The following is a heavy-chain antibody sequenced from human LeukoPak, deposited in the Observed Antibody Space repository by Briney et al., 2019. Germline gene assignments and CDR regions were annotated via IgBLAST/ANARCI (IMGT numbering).Heavy chain of an antibody. Sequence: GGSLRLSCAASGFTFSTYWMHWVRQAPGNGLVWVSAIDSDKSNTSYAESVKGRFTISRDNAKNTLYLQMNSLRAGDTAVYYCARAGYDFWSGLRFYGMDVWGQGTTVTVSS. D-gene: IGHD3-3*01. CDR3: ARAGYDFWSGLRFYGMDV. CDR2: IDSDKSNT. V-gene: IGHV3-74*01. CDR1: GFTFSTYW. J-gene: IGHJ6*02.